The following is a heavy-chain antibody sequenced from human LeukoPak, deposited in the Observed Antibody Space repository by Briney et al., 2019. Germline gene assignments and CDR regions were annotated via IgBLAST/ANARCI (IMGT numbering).Heavy chain of an antibody. J-gene: IGHJ4*02. D-gene: IGHD1-26*01. CDR1: GFTFSNYA. CDR2: ISGSGGGA. CDR3: AKEPNDSGSYYFDY. Sequence: GGSLRLSCEASGFTFSNYAMNWVRQAPGKGLEWVAVISGSGGGANYAESVKGRFTISKDIHKNKLYLQMNSLRGEDTAVYYCAKEPNDSGSYYFDYWGQGTLVTVSS. V-gene: IGHV3-23*01.